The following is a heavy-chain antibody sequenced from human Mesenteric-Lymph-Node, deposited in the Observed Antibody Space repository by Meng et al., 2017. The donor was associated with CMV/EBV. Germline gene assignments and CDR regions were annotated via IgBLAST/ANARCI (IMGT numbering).Heavy chain of an antibody. V-gene: IGHV4-59*01. CDR3: ARLYNWNWAFDC. Sequence: SETLSLTCSVSDDSISAYYWSWIRQPPGKGLEWIGYISDSGSTNYNPSLKSRVTISVDTSKNQFSLRLGSVTAADTAVYFCARLYNWNWAFDCWGQGTLVTVSS. D-gene: IGHD1-7*01. CDR1: DDSISAYY. J-gene: IGHJ4*02. CDR2: ISDSGST.